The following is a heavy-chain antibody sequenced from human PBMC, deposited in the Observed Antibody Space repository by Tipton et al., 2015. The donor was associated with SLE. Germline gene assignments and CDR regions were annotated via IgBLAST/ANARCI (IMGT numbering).Heavy chain of an antibody. J-gene: IGHJ4*02. CDR3: ASLRFYGDYDLGR. CDR1: GGSISSGNYY. V-gene: IGHV4-61*02. CDR2: IYTSGST. Sequence: TLSLTCTVSGGSISSGNYYWSWIRQPAGKGLEWIGRIYTSGSTNFNPSLKSRVTISVDTSKNQFSLKLTSVTAADTAVYYCASLRFYGDYDLGRWGQGALVTVSS. D-gene: IGHD4-17*01.